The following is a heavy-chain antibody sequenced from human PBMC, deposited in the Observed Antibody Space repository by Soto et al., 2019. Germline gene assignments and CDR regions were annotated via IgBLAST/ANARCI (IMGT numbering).Heavy chain of an antibody. Sequence: PSETLSLTCTVSGGSISSYYWSWIRQPAGKGLEWIGRIYTSGSTNYNPSLKSRVTMSVDTSKNQFSLKLSSVTAADTAVYYCAATYYYDSSGYYHFDYWGQGTLVPVSS. CDR3: AATYYYDSSGYYHFDY. J-gene: IGHJ4*02. V-gene: IGHV4-4*07. CDR2: IYTSGST. CDR1: GGSISSYY. D-gene: IGHD3-22*01.